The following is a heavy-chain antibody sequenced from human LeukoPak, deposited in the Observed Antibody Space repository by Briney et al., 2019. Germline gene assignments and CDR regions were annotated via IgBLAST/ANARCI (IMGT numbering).Heavy chain of an antibody. J-gene: IGHJ4*02. CDR1: GFTFSNHG. CDR2: ISPSGDIT. Sequence: GGSLRLSCAASGFTFSNHGMNWVRQAPGKGLEWVSGISPSGDITYYTDSVKGRFTISRDNSKNTLYLQMNSLRAEDTAVYYCATATTPTISRHYFDSWGQGTLVTVSS. V-gene: IGHV3-23*01. D-gene: IGHD5-24*01. CDR3: ATATTPTISRHYFDS.